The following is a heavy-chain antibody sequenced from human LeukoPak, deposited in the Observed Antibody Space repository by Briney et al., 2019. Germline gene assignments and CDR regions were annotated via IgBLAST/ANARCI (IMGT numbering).Heavy chain of an antibody. J-gene: IGHJ6*03. V-gene: IGHV1-2*06. CDR3: AALGGGSGWQGYYYMDV. CDR2: INPNSGGT. Sequence: AASVKVSCKASGYTFTSYDINWVRQAPGQGLEWMGRINPNSGGTNYAQKFKGRVTMTRDTSISTAYMELSRLSSDDTAVYYCAALGGGSGWQGYYYMDVWGKGTTVTVSS. D-gene: IGHD6-19*01. CDR1: GYTFTSYD.